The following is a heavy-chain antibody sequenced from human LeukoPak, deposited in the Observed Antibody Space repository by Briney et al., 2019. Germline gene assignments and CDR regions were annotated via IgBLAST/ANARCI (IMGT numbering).Heavy chain of an antibody. V-gene: IGHV3-30*04. CDR1: GFTFSSYA. J-gene: IGHJ4*02. Sequence: GGSLRLSCAASGFTFSSYAMHWVRQAPGKGLEWVAVISYDGSNKYYADSVKGRFTISRDNSKNTLYLQMNSLRAEDTAVYYCARGSSSGWYYDYWGQGTLVTVSS. D-gene: IGHD6-19*01. CDR3: ARGSSSGWYYDY. CDR2: ISYDGSNK.